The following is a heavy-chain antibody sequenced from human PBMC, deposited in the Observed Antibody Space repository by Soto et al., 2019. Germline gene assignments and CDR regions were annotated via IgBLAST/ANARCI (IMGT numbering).Heavy chain of an antibody. V-gene: IGHV1-3*01. CDR2: INAGNGNT. J-gene: IGHJ3*02. D-gene: IGHD6-19*01. CDR3: ARAIAVATNDAFDI. CDR1: GYTFTSYS. Sequence: SVKVSCKASGYTFTSYSMHWVRQAPGQRLGWMGWINAGNGNTKYSQKFQGRVTITRDTSASTAYMELSSLRSEDTAVYYCARAIAVATNDAFDIWGQGTMVTVSS.